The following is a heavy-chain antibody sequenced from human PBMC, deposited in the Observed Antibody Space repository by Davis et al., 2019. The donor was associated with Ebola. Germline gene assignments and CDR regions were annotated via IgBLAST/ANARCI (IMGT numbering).Heavy chain of an antibody. CDR3: AKENDFWSGYYTGIPAGNYYFDY. CDR1: GFTFSSYA. CDR2: ISGSGGST. J-gene: IGHJ4*02. D-gene: IGHD3-3*01. V-gene: IGHV3-23*01. Sequence: ESLKISCAASGFTFSSYAMSWVRQAPGKGLEWVSAISGSGGSTYYADSVKGRFTISRDNSKNTLYLQMNSLRAEDTAVYYCAKENDFWSGYYTGIPAGNYYFDYWGQGTLVTVSS.